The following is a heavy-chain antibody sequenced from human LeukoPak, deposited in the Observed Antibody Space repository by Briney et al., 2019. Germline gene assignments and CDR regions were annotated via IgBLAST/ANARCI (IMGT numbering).Heavy chain of an antibody. J-gene: IGHJ4*02. Sequence: PSQTLSLTCTDSGGSISSGGYYWSWIRQPPGKGLEWIGYIYHSGSTYYNPSLKSRVTISVDRSKNQFSLKLSSVTAADTAVYYCARYRWWTFGVVIMYIDYWGQGTLVTVSS. V-gene: IGHV4-30-2*01. CDR3: ARYRWWTFGVVIMYIDY. CDR2: IYHSGST. D-gene: IGHD3-3*01. CDR1: GGSISSGGYY.